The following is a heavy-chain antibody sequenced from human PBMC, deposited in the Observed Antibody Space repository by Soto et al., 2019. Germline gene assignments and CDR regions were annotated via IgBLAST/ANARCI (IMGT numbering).Heavy chain of an antibody. V-gene: IGHV4-30-2*01. CDR3: ARDPAI. J-gene: IGHJ3*02. CDR2: VYHSGST. CDR1: GGSISSGGYS. Sequence: QLQLQGSGSGLVKPSQTLSLTCAVSGGSISSGGYSWSWIRQPPGKGLEWIGYVYHSGSTYYNPSLKSRVTISVDRSKNQFSLKLSSVTAADTAVYYCARDPAIWGQGTMVTVSS.